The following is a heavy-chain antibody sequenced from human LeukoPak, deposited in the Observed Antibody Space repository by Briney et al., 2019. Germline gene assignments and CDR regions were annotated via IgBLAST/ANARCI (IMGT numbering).Heavy chain of an antibody. CDR3: VRAIGLDFDF. J-gene: IGHJ4*02. V-gene: IGHV3-74*01. Sequence: GGSLRLSCAASGFSFSGYWMHWVRQDPGKGLVWVSRINSDGSSTTYADSVKGRFTISRDNAKNTLYLQMNSLRVEDTAMYYCVRAIGLDFDFWGQGTLVTVSS. D-gene: IGHD2/OR15-2a*01. CDR1: GFSFSGYW. CDR2: INSDGSST.